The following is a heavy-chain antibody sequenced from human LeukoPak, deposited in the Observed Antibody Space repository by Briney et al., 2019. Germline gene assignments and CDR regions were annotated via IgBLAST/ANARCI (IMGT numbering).Heavy chain of an antibody. V-gene: IGHV1-2*02. CDR3: ARVKERYCSSTSCYWDWFDP. J-gene: IGHJ5*02. Sequence: ASVKVSCKASGYTFTGYYMHWVRQAPGQGLEWMGWINPNSGGTNYAQKFQGRVTMTRDTSISTAYMELSRLRSDDTAVYYCARVKERYCSSTSCYWDWFDPWGQGTLVTVSS. CDR1: GYTFTGYY. CDR2: INPNSGGT. D-gene: IGHD2-2*01.